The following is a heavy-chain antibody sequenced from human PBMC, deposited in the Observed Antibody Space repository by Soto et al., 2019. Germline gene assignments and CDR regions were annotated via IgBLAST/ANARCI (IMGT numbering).Heavy chain of an antibody. CDR3: ARVEHCSSTDCYAIYDS. CDR2: INNHGSST. V-gene: IGHV3-74*01. CDR1: GFSFSTYY. J-gene: IGHJ4*02. Sequence: EVQLVASGGTLVQPGGTLTLSCATSGFSFSTYYMHWLRHAPGKALVWVARINNHGSSTNDADSVKDRFTISRDNAMNALYLPMDTLRAEDTAVYSWARVEHCSSTDCYAIYDSWGQGKLVTVSS. D-gene: IGHD2-2*01.